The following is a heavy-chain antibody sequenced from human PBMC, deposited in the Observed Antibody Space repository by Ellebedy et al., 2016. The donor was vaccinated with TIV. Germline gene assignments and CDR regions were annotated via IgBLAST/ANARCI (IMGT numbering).Heavy chain of an antibody. CDR1: GFTFSGYW. V-gene: IGHV3-74*01. Sequence: GESLKISXAASGFTFSGYWMHWVRQGPGKGLEWLSRIYRDGNRINYADSVRGRFTISRDNAKNTLHLQMNSLRAEDTAVYYCARTVGQPGYWGQGTLVTVSS. CDR3: ARTVGQPGY. CDR2: IYRDGNRI. D-gene: IGHD1-26*01. J-gene: IGHJ4*02.